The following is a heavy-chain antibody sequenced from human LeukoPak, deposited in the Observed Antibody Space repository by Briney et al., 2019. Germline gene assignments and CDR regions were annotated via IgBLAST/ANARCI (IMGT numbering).Heavy chain of an antibody. D-gene: IGHD3-10*01. V-gene: IGHV1-18*01. J-gene: IGHJ4*02. CDR2: ISAYNGNT. CDR3: ARGAYGSGRGYFDY. CDR1: VYTFTSYG. Sequence: ASVKVSCKASVYTFTSYGISWVRQAPGQGLEWMGWISAYNGNTNYAQKLQGRVTMTTDTSTSTAYMELRSLRSDDTAVYYCARGAYGSGRGYFDYWGQGTLVTVSS.